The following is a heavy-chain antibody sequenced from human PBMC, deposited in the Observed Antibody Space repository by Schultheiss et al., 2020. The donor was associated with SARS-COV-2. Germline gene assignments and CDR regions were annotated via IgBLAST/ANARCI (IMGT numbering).Heavy chain of an antibody. Sequence: SETLSLTCAVYGGSFSGYYWSWIRQHPGKGLEWIGYIYYSGSTYYNPSLKSRVTISVDTSKNQFSLKLSSVTAADTAVYYCARITPHGMRFDYWGQGTLVTVSS. CDR2: IYYSGST. D-gene: IGHD4-23*01. V-gene: IGHV4-59*01. J-gene: IGHJ4*02. CDR1: GGSFSGYY. CDR3: ARITPHGMRFDY.